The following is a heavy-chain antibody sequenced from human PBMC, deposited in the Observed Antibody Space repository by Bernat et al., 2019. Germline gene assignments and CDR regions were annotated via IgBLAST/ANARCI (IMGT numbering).Heavy chain of an antibody. CDR2: ISGSGGST. Sequence: EVQLLESGGGLVQPGGSLRLSCAASGFTFSSYAMSWVRQAPGKGLEWVSAISGSGGSTYYADSVKGRFTISRDNSKNTLYLQMNSLRAEDTAVYYCAKDSEYSSGYSTEFDYWGQGTLVTVSS. CDR1: GFTFSSYA. J-gene: IGHJ4*02. CDR3: AKDSEYSSGYSTEFDY. D-gene: IGHD6-19*01. V-gene: IGHV3-23*01.